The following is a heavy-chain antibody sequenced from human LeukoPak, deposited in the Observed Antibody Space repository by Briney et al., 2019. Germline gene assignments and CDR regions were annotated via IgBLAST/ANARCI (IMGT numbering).Heavy chain of an antibody. D-gene: IGHD4-17*01. CDR3: ARAADFGDYSDY. J-gene: IGHJ4*02. CDR1: GGSISSGSYY. CDR2: IYTSGST. Sequence: SQTLSPTCTVSGGSISSGSYYWSWIRQPAGKGLEWIGRIYTSGSTNYNPSLKSRVTISVDTSKNQFSLKLSSVTAADTAVYYCARAADFGDYSDYWGQGTLVTVSS. V-gene: IGHV4-61*02.